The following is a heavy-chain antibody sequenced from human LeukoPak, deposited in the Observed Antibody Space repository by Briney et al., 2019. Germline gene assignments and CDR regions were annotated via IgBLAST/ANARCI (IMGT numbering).Heavy chain of an antibody. D-gene: IGHD4-23*01. J-gene: IGHJ4*02. Sequence: QPGGSLRLSCVASGFTLSNYAMHWVRQAPGKGLEWVAVISYDGSKKDYADSVKGRFTISRDNSKNTLYLQMNSLRAEDTAVYYCARGARKGDDYGGFFDYWGQGTLVTVSS. CDR2: ISYDGSKK. CDR1: GFTLSNYA. V-gene: IGHV3-30*04. CDR3: ARGARKGDDYGGFFDY.